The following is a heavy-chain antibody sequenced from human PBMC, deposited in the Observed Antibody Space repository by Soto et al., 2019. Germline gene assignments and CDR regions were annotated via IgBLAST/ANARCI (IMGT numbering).Heavy chain of an antibody. CDR1: GFTFSSYS. CDR3: ARAKSLEYNWFDT. Sequence: EVQLVESGGVLVQPGGSLRLSCTASGFTFSSYSINWVRQAPGQGLEWISYISSTSATIYYAESVRGRFTVSRDNAKNSVYLQMNSLRAEDTAVYFCARAKSLEYNWFDTWGQGTPVTVSS. CDR2: ISSTSATI. J-gene: IGHJ5*02. V-gene: IGHV3-48*01.